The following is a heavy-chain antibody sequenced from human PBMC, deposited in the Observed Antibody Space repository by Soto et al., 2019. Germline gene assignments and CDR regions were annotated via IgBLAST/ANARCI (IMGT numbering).Heavy chain of an antibody. Sequence: GGSLRLSCAASGFTFSSYAMHWVRQAPGKGLEWVTVISYDGNNKYYADSVKGRFTISRDNSKNTLYLQMNSLRAEDTAVYYCARGVPPMNAFDIWGQGTMVTVSS. CDR1: GFTFSSYA. V-gene: IGHV3-30-3*01. CDR2: ISYDGNNK. J-gene: IGHJ3*02. D-gene: IGHD3-22*01. CDR3: ARGVPPMNAFDI.